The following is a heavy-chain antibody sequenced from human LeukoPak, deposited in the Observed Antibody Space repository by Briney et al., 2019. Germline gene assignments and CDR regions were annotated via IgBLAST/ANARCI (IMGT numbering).Heavy chain of an antibody. V-gene: IGHV3-21*01. CDR2: ISSSSSYI. CDR1: GFTFSSCS. D-gene: IGHD4-17*01. Sequence: GGSLRLSCAASGFTFSSCSMNWVRQAPGKGLEWVSSISSSSSYIYYADSVKGRFTISRDNAKNSLYLQMNSLRAEDTDVYYCARGLGHGYGDYDYWGQGTLVTVSS. CDR3: ARGLGHGYGDYDY. J-gene: IGHJ4*02.